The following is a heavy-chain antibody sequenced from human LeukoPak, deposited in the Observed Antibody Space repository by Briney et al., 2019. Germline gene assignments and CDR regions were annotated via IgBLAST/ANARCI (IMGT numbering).Heavy chain of an antibody. Sequence: EGSLRLSCAASGFTFSDYYMSWIRQAPGKGLEWVSYISSSGSTIYYADSVKGRFTISRDNAKNSLYLQMNSLRAEDTAVYYCARNQYSSSWYVRYFDYWGQGTLVTVSS. CDR3: ARNQYSSSWYVRYFDY. D-gene: IGHD6-13*01. CDR2: ISSSGSTI. CDR1: GFTFSDYY. J-gene: IGHJ4*02. V-gene: IGHV3-11*01.